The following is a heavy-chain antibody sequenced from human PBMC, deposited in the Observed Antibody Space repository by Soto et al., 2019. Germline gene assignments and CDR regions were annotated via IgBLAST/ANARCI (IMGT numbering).Heavy chain of an antibody. V-gene: IGHV4-39*01. CDR3: ARRATTVTYDAFDI. Sequence: SETLSLTCSVSGGSISSSTYYWGWVRQPPGKGLEWIGSIYYSGTAHYTPSLKSRLTISVDTSKNQFSLNLSAVTAADTAVYYCARRATTVTYDAFDIWGQGTMVT. D-gene: IGHD4-17*01. J-gene: IGHJ3*02. CDR1: GGSISSSTYY. CDR2: IYYSGTA.